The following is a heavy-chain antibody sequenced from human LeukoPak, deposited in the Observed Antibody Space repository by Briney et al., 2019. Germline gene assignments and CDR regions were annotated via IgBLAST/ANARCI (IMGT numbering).Heavy chain of an antibody. Sequence: SETLSLTCAVYGGSFSGYCWYWIRQPPGKGLEWIGEINHSGSTNYNPSLKSRVTISVDTSKNQFSLKLSPVTAADTAVYYCARGQRYCSGGSCYLRYYYYYMDVWGKGTTVTVSS. CDR1: GGSFSGYC. CDR2: INHSGST. CDR3: ARGQRYCSGGSCYLRYYYYYMDV. V-gene: IGHV4-34*01. D-gene: IGHD2-15*01. J-gene: IGHJ6*03.